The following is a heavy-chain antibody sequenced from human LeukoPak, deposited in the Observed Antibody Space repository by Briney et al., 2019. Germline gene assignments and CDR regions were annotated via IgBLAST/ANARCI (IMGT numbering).Heavy chain of an antibody. CDR3: ASMKSWVLRDITIVGVVILDHYYMDV. CDR1: GGSISSSSYY. CDR2: IYYSGST. J-gene: IGHJ6*03. Sequence: SETLSLTCTVSGGSISSSSYYWGWIRQPPGKGLEWIGSIYYSGSTYYNPSLKSRVTISVDTSKNQFSLKLSSVTAADTAVYYCASMKSWVLRDITIVGVVILDHYYMDVWGKGTTVTVSS. V-gene: IGHV4-39*01. D-gene: IGHD3-3*01.